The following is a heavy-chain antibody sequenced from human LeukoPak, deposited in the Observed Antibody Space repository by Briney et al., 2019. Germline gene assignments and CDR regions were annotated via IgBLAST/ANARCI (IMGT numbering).Heavy chain of an antibody. Sequence: ASVKVSCKVSGYTLTELSMHWVRQAPGKGLEWMRGFDPEDGETIYAQKFQGRVTMTEDTSTDTAYMELSSLRSEDTAVYYCATVPITIFGVVIGYFDYWGQGTLVTVSS. CDR3: ATVPITIFGVVIGYFDY. V-gene: IGHV1-24*01. CDR2: FDPEDGET. J-gene: IGHJ4*02. CDR1: GYTLTELS. D-gene: IGHD3-3*01.